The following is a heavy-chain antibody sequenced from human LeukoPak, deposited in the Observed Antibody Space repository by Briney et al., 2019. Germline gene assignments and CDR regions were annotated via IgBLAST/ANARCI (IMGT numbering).Heavy chain of an antibody. D-gene: IGHD3/OR15-3a*01. CDR1: GITLSNYG. CDR2: ISDSGGST. Sequence: GGSLRLSCAVSGITLSNYGMSWVRQAPGKGLEWVAGISDSGGSTKYADSVKGRFTISRDNPKNTLFLQKNSLRAEDTAVYFCAKRGVVIRVILVGFHKEAYYFESWGQGALVTVSS. V-gene: IGHV3-23*01. CDR3: AKRGVVIRVILVGFHKEAYYFES. J-gene: IGHJ4*02.